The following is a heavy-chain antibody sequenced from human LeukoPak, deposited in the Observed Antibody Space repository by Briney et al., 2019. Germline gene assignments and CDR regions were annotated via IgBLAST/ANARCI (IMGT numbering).Heavy chain of an antibody. CDR2: IWYDGSHK. CDR3: ARDYYDSSGYPSYYFDY. J-gene: IGHJ4*02. V-gene: IGHV3-33*01. D-gene: IGHD3-22*01. Sequence: GGSLRLSCAASRFTSTSYGMHWVRQAPGKGLEWVALIWYDGSHKYYADSVNGRFTISRVNSKNTLYLQINSLRVEDTAVYYCARDYYDSSGYPSYYFDYWGQGTLVTVSS. CDR1: RFTSTSYG.